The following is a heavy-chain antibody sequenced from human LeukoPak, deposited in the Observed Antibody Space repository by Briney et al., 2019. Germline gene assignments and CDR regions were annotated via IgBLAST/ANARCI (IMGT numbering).Heavy chain of an antibody. CDR3: ARWDCSGGSCYSRYYFDY. V-gene: IGHV3-21*01. J-gene: IGHJ4*02. D-gene: IGHD2-15*01. CDR1: GFTFRTYR. CDR2: ISSSSSYI. Sequence: GGSLRLSCVASGFTFRTYRFNWVRQAPGKGLEWVSSISSSSSYIYYADSVKGRFTISRDNAKNSLYLQMNSLRAEDTAVYYCARWDCSGGSCYSRYYFDYWGQGTLVTVSS.